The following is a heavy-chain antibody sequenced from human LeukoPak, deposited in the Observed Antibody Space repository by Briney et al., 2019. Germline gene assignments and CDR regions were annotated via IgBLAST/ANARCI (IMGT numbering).Heavy chain of an antibody. CDR3: ARGHYDNFGWNDY. D-gene: IGHD3-16*01. J-gene: IGHJ4*02. CDR2: IWYDGSNK. V-gene: IGHV3-33*01. Sequence: GSLRLSCAASGFTFSSHGMHWVRQAPGKGLEWVAVIWYDGSNKYCADSVKGRFTISRDNSKNTLYLQMNSLRAEDTAVYYCARGHYDNFGWNDYWGQGTLVTVSS. CDR1: GFTFSSHG.